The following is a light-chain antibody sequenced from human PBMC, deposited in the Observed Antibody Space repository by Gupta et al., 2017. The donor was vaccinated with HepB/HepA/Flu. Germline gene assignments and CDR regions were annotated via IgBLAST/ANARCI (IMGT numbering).Light chain of an antibody. CDR2: SAS. J-gene: IGKJ4*01. Sequence: ALRMTQSPSSFSASTGDRVTITCRASQDISSYLAWYQQKPGKAPKLLIYSASNLQNGVPSRFSGSGSGTDFSLTISSLQSEDFATYYCQQYYTYPFTFGGGTKVEIK. CDR3: QQYYTYPFT. CDR1: QDISSY. V-gene: IGKV1-8*01.